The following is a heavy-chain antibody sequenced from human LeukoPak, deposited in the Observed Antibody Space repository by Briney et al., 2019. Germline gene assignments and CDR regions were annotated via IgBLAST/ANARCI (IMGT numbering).Heavy chain of an antibody. J-gene: IGHJ6*02. CDR2: S. CDR3: ARIYGLYQEAMDV. D-gene: IGHD3-16*02. CDR1: GVSRTDGDYY. V-gene: IGHV4-39*07. Sequence: SETLSLTGSGSGVSRTDGDYYWGWVRQSPGTGLQWIATSYQGASLKSRVTVSLDTSKNEFSLRLTSVTAADSAVYYCARIYGLYQEAMDVWGPGITVTVSS.